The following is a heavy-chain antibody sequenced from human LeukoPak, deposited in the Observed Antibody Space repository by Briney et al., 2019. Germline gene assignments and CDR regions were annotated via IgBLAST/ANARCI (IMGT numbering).Heavy chain of an antibody. CDR3: ARDSYYYDSSGYYYAAPHDAFDI. CDR2: IKQDGSEK. CDR1: GFTFSSYW. V-gene: IGHV3-7*01. D-gene: IGHD3-22*01. J-gene: IGHJ3*02. Sequence: GGSLRLSCAASGFTFSSYWMSWVRQAPGKGLEWVANIKQDGSEKYYVDSAKGRFTISRDNAKNSLYLQMNSLRAEDTAVYYCARDSYYYDSSGYYYAAPHDAFDIWGQGTMVTVSS.